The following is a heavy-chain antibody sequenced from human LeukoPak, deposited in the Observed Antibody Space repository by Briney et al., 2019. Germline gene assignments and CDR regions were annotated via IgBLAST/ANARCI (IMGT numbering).Heavy chain of an antibody. V-gene: IGHV4-59*01. CDR2: IYSSGST. Sequence: PSETLSLTCTVSGGSISGYYWNWIRQPPGKGLEWIGYIYSSGSTNYNPSLKRRVTISLDTSKNQFSLKLSSVTAADTAVYYCASYGDYEGWFDPWGQGILVTVSS. CDR3: ASYGDYEGWFDP. D-gene: IGHD4-17*01. CDR1: GGSISGYY. J-gene: IGHJ5*02.